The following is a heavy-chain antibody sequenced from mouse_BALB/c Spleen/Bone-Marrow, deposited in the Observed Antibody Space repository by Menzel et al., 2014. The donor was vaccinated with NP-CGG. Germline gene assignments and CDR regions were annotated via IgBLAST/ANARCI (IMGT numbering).Heavy chain of an antibody. CDR3: ARDNNPRTTAYGDGDV. J-gene: IGHJ1*01. D-gene: IGHD1-1*01. V-gene: IGHV7-3*02. CDR1: GFTFTDYY. CDR2: IRNKAKGYTT. Sequence: EVQGVESGGGLVQPGGSLRLSCATSGFTFTDYYMSWVRQPPGQALEWLGFIRNKAKGYTTEYSASVKGRVTISRDNSQSSLCRQRNTRRAEDSATYDGARDNNPRTTAYGDGDVWGAGTTVTGAS.